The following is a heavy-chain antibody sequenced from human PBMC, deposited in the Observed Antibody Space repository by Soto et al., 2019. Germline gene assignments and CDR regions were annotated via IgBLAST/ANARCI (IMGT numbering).Heavy chain of an antibody. CDR3: ARDMTTTHYYYGMDV. CDR2: ISYDGSNK. Sequence: QVQLVESGGGVVQPGRSLRLSCAASGFTFSSYAMHWVRQAPGKGLEWVAVISYDGSNKYYADSVKGRFTISRDNSKNTLYLQMNSLRAEDTAVYYCARDMTTTHYYYGMDVW. J-gene: IGHJ6*01. V-gene: IGHV3-30-3*01. CDR1: GFTFSSYA. D-gene: IGHD4-4*01.